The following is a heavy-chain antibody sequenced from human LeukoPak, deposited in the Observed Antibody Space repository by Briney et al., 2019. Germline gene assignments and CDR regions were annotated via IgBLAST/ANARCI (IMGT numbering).Heavy chain of an antibody. J-gene: IGHJ4*02. V-gene: IGHV4-30-2*01. Sequence: SQTLSLTCAVSGGSISSGGYSWSWIRQPPGKGLEWIGYIYHSGSTYYNPSLKSRVTISVDRSKNQFSLKLSSVTAAVTAVYYCARVRYYYGQSTYFDYWGQGTLVTVSS. D-gene: IGHD3-10*01. CDR3: ARVRYYYGQSTYFDY. CDR2: IYHSGST. CDR1: GGSISSGGYS.